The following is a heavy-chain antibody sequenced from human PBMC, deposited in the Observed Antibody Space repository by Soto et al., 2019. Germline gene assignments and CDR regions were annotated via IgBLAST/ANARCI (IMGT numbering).Heavy chain of an antibody. Sequence: SLKLSCKASGGTFSSYAISWVRQAPGQGLEWMGGIIPIFGTANYAQKFQGRVTITADESTSTAYMELSSLRSEDKAVYYCARRGYYYGMDVWGQGTTVTVSS. J-gene: IGHJ6*02. CDR3: ARRGYYYGMDV. CDR1: GGTFSSYA. V-gene: IGHV1-69*13. CDR2: IIPIFGTA.